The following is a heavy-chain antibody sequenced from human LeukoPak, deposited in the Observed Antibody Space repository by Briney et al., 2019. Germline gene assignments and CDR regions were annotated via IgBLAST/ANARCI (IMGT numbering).Heavy chain of an antibody. Sequence: PSETLSLTCTVSGGSISSSSYYWGWIRQPPGTGLEWIASIYFSGSTYYNPSLKSRVTISVDTSKNQFSLRLSSVTAADTAVYYCARTIGGNLHFDSWGQGTLVTVSS. J-gene: IGHJ4*02. D-gene: IGHD4-23*01. CDR2: IYFSGST. V-gene: IGHV4-39*01. CDR3: ARTIGGNLHFDS. CDR1: GGSISSSSYY.